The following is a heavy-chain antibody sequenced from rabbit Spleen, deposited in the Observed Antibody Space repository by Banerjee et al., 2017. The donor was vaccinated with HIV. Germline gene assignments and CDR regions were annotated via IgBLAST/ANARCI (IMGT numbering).Heavy chain of an antibody. CDR3: ARDLVAIIGWNFNL. Sequence: QEQLVESGGGLVKPEGSLKLSCTASGFSLNDKDVMCWVRQAPGKGLEWIACINIVTGKSVYASWAEGRFIMSRTSSTTVTLQMTSLTAADTATYFCARDLVAIIGWNFNLWGPGTLVTVS. CDR1: GFSLNDKDV. V-gene: IGHV1S45*01. CDR2: INIVTGKS. J-gene: IGHJ4*01. D-gene: IGHD1-1*01.